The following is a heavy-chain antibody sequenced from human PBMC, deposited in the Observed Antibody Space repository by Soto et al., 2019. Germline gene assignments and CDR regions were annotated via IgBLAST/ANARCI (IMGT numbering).Heavy chain of an antibody. CDR2: ISYDGSNK. J-gene: IGHJ3*02. CDR3: AKPPRSGPYSSSSAAFDI. D-gene: IGHD6-6*01. CDR1: GFTFSSYG. Sequence: GGSLRLSCSASGFTFSSYGMHWVRQAPGKGLEWVAVISYDGSNKYYADSVKGRFTISRDNSKNTLYLQMNSLRAEDTAVYYCAKPPRSGPYSSSSAAFDIWGQGTMVTVSS. V-gene: IGHV3-30*18.